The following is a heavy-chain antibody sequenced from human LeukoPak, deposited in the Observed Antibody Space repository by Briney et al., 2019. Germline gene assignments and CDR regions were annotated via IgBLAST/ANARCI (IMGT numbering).Heavy chain of an antibody. CDR1: GGSISSYY. CDR2: IYYSGST. V-gene: IGHV4-59*01. Sequence: SETLSLTCTVSGGSISSYYWSWIRQPPGKGLEWIGYIYYSGSTNYNPSLKSRVTISVDTSKNQFSLKLSSVTAADTAVYYCARDLYDYVWGSYLGHWFDPWGQGTLVTVSS. CDR3: ARDLYDYVWGSYLGHWFDP. J-gene: IGHJ5*02. D-gene: IGHD3-16*02.